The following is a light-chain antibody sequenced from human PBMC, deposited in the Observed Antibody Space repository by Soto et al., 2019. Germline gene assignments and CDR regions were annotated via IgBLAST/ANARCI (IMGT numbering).Light chain of an antibody. CDR1: SSDVGSYKL. CDR2: EGS. Sequence: QSALTQPASVSGSPGQSITISCTGTSSDVGSYKLVSWYQHHPGKAPKLMIYEGSKRPSGLSNRFSGSKSGNTASLTISGLQAEDEADYYCCSYAGSSTFEVVFGGRTKLTVL. CDR3: CSYAGSSTFEVV. V-gene: IGLV2-23*03. J-gene: IGLJ2*01.